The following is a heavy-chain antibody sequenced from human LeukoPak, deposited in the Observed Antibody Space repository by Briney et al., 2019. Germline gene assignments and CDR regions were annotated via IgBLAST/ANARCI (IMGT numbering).Heavy chain of an antibody. CDR3: AAAPRNYYDSSGYYQH. J-gene: IGHJ4*02. Sequence: TGGSLRLSCAASGFTFSSYSMNWVRQAPGKGLEWVSYISSSSSTIYYADSVKGRFTISRDNAKNSLYLQMNSLRAEDTALYYCAAAPRNYYDSSGYYQHWGQGTLVTVSS. CDR1: GFTFSSYS. D-gene: IGHD3-22*01. V-gene: IGHV3-48*01. CDR2: ISSSSSTI.